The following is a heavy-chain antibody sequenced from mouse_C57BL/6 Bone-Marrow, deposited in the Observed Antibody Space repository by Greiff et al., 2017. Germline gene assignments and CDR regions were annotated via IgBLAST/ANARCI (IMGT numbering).Heavy chain of an antibody. CDR1: GYTFTSYG. CDR3: ARAYSNYGWFAY. J-gene: IGHJ3*01. CDR2: IYPRSGNT. D-gene: IGHD2-5*01. V-gene: IGHV1-81*01. Sequence: QVQLQQSGAELARPGASVKLSCKASGYTFTSYGISWVKQRTGQGLEWIGEIYPRSGNTYYNEKFKGKATLTADKSSSTAYMELRSLTSVDSAVYFCARAYSNYGWFAYWGQGTLVTVSA.